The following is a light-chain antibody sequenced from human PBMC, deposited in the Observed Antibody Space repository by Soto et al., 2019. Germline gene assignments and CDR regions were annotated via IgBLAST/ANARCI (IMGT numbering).Light chain of an antibody. Sequence: DMQMTQSPGSLCTPFGHRATMTCRASQRLHIYLNWYRQKPGKAPELLIYSASNLQSGVPSRFSGSGSGTDFTLTISSLQPEDFATYYCQQSFSTPTFGQGTGLEI. CDR3: QQSFSTPT. CDR1: QRLHIY. J-gene: IGKJ5*01. V-gene: IGKV1-39*01. CDR2: SAS.